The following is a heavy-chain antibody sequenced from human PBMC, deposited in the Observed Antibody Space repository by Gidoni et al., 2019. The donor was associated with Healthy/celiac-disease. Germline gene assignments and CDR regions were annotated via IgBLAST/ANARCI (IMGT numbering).Heavy chain of an antibody. V-gene: IGHV4-4*07. J-gene: IGHJ6*02. D-gene: IGHD2-15*01. CDR1: VGSISSYY. Sequence: QVQLQESGPGLVKPSETLSLTCTVSVGSISSYYWSWIRQPAGKGLEWIGRIYTSGSTNYNPSLKSRVTMSVDTSKNQFSLKLSSVTAADTAVYYCARGGLCSGGSCYFSYYYGMDVWGQGTTVTVSS. CDR2: IYTSGST. CDR3: ARGGLCSGGSCYFSYYYGMDV.